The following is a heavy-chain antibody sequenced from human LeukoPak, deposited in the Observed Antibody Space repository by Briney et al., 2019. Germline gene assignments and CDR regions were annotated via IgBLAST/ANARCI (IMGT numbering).Heavy chain of an antibody. V-gene: IGHV4-4*07. J-gene: IGHJ4*02. CDR2: IYTSGST. D-gene: IGHD3-22*01. CDR3: ARTPIYYFDNSGYYN. CDR1: GGSISSHY. Sequence: SETLSLTCTVSGGSISSHYWSWIRQPAGKGLEWIGRIYTSGSTNYNPSLKSRVTISVDTSKNQFSLRLSSVTAADTAVYYCARTPIYYFDNSGYYNWGQGTLVTVSS.